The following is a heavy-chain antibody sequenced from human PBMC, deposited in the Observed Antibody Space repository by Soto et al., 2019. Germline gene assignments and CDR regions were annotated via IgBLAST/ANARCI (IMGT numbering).Heavy chain of an antibody. D-gene: IGHD5-18*01. V-gene: IGHV4-31*01. CDR3: ARGLDGRYTDGDDN. CDR2: IPYTGST. CDR1: GVSIKSGGYY. Sequence: QVQLQESGPGLVKPSLTLSLTCSVSGVSIKSGGYYWTWIRQRPGKGLEWIAYIPYTGSTNYNPSLQSQLTGSLDTSNNRFSLHLQSATAADTAGYLCARGLDGRYTDGDDNWGHGTRVTVSS. J-gene: IGHJ4*01.